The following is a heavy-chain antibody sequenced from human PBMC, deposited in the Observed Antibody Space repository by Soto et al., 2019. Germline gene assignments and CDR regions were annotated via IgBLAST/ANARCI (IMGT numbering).Heavy chain of an antibody. D-gene: IGHD2-2*01. J-gene: IGHJ6*02. V-gene: IGHV4-31*03. Sequence: QVQLQESGPGLVMPSQTLSLTCTVSGGSISSGGYYWSWIRQHPGKGLEWIGYIYYSGSTYYNPSLKSRVTISVDTSKNQFSLKLSSVTAADTAVYYCARGGGIVVVPAASGYYYYGMDVWGQGTTVTVSS. CDR2: IYYSGST. CDR1: GGSISSGGYY. CDR3: ARGGGIVVVPAASGYYYYGMDV.